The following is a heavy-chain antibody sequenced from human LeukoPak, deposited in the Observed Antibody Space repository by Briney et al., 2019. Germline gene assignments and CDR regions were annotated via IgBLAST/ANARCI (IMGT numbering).Heavy chain of an antibody. CDR3: AIDCGSYYCY. D-gene: IGHD1-26*01. CDR1: GFTVSSNY. J-gene: IGHJ4*02. CDR2: ISSSSSNI. V-gene: IGHV3-21*01. Sequence: PGGSLRLSCAASGFTVSSNYMNWVRQAPGKGLEWVSSISSSSSNIYYADSVKGRFTISRDNAKNSLYLQMDSLRAEDTALYYCAIDCGSYYCYWGQGTLVTVSS.